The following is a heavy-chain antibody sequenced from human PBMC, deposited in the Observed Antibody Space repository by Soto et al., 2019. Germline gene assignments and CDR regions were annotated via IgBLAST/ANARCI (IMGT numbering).Heavy chain of an antibody. CDR2: IYYTGNT. D-gene: IGHD3-3*01. CDR1: CGSVSSGSYY. Sequence: SETLSLTCTVSCGSVSSGSYYWSWIRQHPGRGLEWIGYIYYTGNTYYNPSLKSRLAISVDTSKNQFSLKLTSVTAADTAVYYCARDPRGAYYHEHWGQGIIVAVSS. J-gene: IGHJ4*02. V-gene: IGHV4-31*03. CDR3: ARDPRGAYYHEH.